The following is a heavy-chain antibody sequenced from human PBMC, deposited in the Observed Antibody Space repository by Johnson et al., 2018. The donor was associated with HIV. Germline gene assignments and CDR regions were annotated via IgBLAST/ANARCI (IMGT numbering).Heavy chain of an antibody. V-gene: IGHV3-66*02. D-gene: IGHD5-12*01. J-gene: IGHJ3*02. Sequence: VQLVESGGGLVQPGGSLRLSCAASGFSISSNYMSWIRQAPGKGLEWVSVIYRAGSTYYADSVKGRFTISRDNSNTSQYLQMNSLRAEDTAVYYCARVGVSGYDLAACDIWGQGTMVTVSS. CDR3: ARVGVSGYDLAACDI. CDR1: GFSISSNY. CDR2: IYRAGST.